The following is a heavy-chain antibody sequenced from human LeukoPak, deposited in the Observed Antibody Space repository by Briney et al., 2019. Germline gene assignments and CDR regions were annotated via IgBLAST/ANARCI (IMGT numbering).Heavy chain of an antibody. CDR3: AHRASIAARYPSWFDP. CDR1: GGSISSNNYY. D-gene: IGHD6-6*01. Sequence: TLSLTCTVSGGSISSNNYYWGWIRQPPGKALEWLALIYWNDDKRYSPSLKSRLTITKDTSKNQVVLTMTNMDPVDTATYYCAHRASIAARYPSWFDPWGQGTLVTVSS. CDR2: IYWNDDK. V-gene: IGHV2-5*01. J-gene: IGHJ5*02.